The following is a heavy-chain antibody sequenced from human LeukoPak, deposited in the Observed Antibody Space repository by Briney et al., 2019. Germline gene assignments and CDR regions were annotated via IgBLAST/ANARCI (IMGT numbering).Heavy chain of an antibody. J-gene: IGHJ4*02. CDR2: ISGNGYNT. CDR1: GFTLGNYA. D-gene: IGHD3-10*01. CDR3: AKGVRLWFAFYFDY. V-gene: IGHV3-23*01. Sequence: GGSLRLSCAAFGFTLGNYAMSWVRQAPGKGLEWVSAISGNGYNTYYADSVKGRFTISSETSGNTLYLQMHSLRAEDTAVYYCAKGVRLWFAFYFDYWGQGTLVTVSS.